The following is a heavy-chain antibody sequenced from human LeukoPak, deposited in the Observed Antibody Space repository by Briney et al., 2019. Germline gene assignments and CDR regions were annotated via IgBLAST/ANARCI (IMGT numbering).Heavy chain of an antibody. CDR1: GFTFSSYA. Sequence: GGSLRLSCAASGFTFSSYAMHWVRQAPGKGLEWVAVISYDGSNKYYADSVKGRFTISRDNSKNTLYLQMNSLRAEDTAVYYCARDRGGDGNWYFDLRGRGTLVTVSS. D-gene: IGHD3-16*01. J-gene: IGHJ2*01. CDR3: ARDRGGDGNWYFDL. CDR2: ISYDGSNK. V-gene: IGHV3-30*04.